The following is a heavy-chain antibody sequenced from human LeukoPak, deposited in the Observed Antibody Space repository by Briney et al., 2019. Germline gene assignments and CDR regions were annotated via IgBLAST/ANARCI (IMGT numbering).Heavy chain of an antibody. CDR2: IYYTMTT. Sequence: PETLSLTPTLSRVSLSGYNWTCIRDPPRKRQESIGSIYYTMTTNDNPSLKSRVTMSVDMSKSQFSLKLCSVTAADTAVYSCARAYCSGGNCYYFDYWGQGTLVTVSS. D-gene: IGHD2-15*01. CDR3: ARAYCSGGNCYYFDY. V-gene: IGHV4-59*01. J-gene: IGHJ4*02. CDR1: RVSLSGYN.